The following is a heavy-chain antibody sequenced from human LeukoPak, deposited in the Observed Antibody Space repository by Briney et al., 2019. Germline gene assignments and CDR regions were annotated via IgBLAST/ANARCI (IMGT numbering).Heavy chain of an antibody. CDR3: ARGYCSSTTCYYYYYMDV. Sequence: GASVKASCKASGYSFTSYGISWGRQAPGQGLEWMGWISAYNGNTNYVQKLQGRVTMTTDTSTSTDYMELRSLRSDDTAVYYCARGYCSSTTCYYYYYMDVWGKGTTVTVSS. CDR2: ISAYNGNT. J-gene: IGHJ6*03. V-gene: IGHV1-18*01. D-gene: IGHD2-2*01. CDR1: GYSFTSYG.